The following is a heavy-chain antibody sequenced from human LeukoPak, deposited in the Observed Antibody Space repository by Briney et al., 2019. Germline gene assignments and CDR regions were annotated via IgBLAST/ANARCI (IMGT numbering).Heavy chain of an antibody. Sequence: GASVKVSCRASGYTFTDYYIHWVRQAPGQGLEWMGIINPSGGTTSYAQRFQDRVTMTRDTSTSAAYMELSSLRSEDTAVYYCARETRITIFGRVPGYNWFDPWGQGTLVTVSS. D-gene: IGHD3-3*01. CDR1: GYTFTDYY. CDR3: ARETRITIFGRVPGYNWFDP. CDR2: INPSGGTT. V-gene: IGHV1-46*01. J-gene: IGHJ5*02.